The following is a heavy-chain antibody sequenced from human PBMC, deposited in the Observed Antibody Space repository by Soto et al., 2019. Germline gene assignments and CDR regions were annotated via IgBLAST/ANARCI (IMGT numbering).Heavy chain of an antibody. CDR2: IRQEGNEN. V-gene: IGHV3-7*01. J-gene: IGHJ6*02. CDR3: ARIWHAVISPANHYGMDV. Sequence: PEGSLRLSCSPSEFSFSSYWLSWVRLAPGKVVEWVANIRQEGNENYYVASVSGRCTIFRDNARSSLFLQMNSLMPEDTAVYYCARIWHAVISPANHYGMDVWGQGTTVTVSS. D-gene: IGHD2-2*01. CDR1: EFSFSSYW.